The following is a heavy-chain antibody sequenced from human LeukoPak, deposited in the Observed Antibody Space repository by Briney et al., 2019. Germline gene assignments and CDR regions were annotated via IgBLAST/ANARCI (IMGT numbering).Heavy chain of an antibody. J-gene: IGHJ6*02. D-gene: IGHD3-22*01. CDR2: ISYDGSNK. CDR3: AKDRAYYYNSSGYYRAYYYGMDV. Sequence: GGSLRLSCAASGFTFSSYGMHWVRQAPGKGPEWVAVISYDGSNKYYADSVKGRFTISRDNSKNTLYLQMNSLRAEDTAVYYCAKDRAYYYNSSGYYRAYYYGMDVWGQGTTVTVSS. CDR1: GFTFSSYG. V-gene: IGHV3-30*18.